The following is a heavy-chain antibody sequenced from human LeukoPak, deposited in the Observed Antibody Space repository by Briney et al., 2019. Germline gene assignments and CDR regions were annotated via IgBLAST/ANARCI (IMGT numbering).Heavy chain of an antibody. D-gene: IGHD1-26*01. CDR2: IIPIFGAP. CDR3: ERDSFSGGKGGADWDY. V-gene: IGHV1-69*06. J-gene: IGHJ4*02. CDR1: GGTFSSYA. Sequence: EASVKVSCKASGGTFSSYAISWVRQAPGQGLEWMGGIIPIFGAPNYAQKFQGRVTITADKSTRTAYMELSRLRSEDTAVYFCERDSFSGGKGGADWDYWGQGTLVTVSS.